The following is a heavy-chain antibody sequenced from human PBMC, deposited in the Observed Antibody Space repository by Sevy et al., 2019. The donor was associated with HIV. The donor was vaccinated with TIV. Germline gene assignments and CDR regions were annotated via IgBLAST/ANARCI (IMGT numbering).Heavy chain of an antibody. J-gene: IGHJ4*02. Sequence: ASVKVSCKASGYTFTTYPIGWVRQAPGQGLEWMGWISTYSGETRDAQKFQGRATMTTDTSTSTAYLELRSLRSDDTAGYYCASDSDGSGHYYADYFDYWGQGTLVTVSS. CDR2: ISTYSGET. CDR1: GYTFTTYP. CDR3: ASDSDGSGHYYADYFDY. V-gene: IGHV1-18*01. D-gene: IGHD3-22*01.